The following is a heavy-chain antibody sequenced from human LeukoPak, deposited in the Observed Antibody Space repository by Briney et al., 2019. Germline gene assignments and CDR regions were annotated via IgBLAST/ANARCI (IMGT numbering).Heavy chain of an antibody. V-gene: IGHV3-15*01. CDR1: GFSFSNAW. CDR2: IKINSDGGTA. CDR3: ATDATSAY. D-gene: IGHD1-1*01. Sequence: GGSLRLSCAASGFSFSNAWMSWVRQAPGKGLEWVGRIKINSDGGTADYAAPVKGRFTISRDDSKDTLYLQMNSLKTEDTAVYYCATDATSAYWGQGTLVTVSS. J-gene: IGHJ4*02.